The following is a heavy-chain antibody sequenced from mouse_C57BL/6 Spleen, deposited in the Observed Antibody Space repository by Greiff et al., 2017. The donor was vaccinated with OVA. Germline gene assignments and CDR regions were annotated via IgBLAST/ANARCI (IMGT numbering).Heavy chain of an antibody. J-gene: IGHJ1*03. CDR3: AGYSNYGYFDV. D-gene: IGHD2-5*01. CDR2: INPNNGGT. CDR1: GYTFTDYY. Sequence: VQLQQSGPELVKPGASVKISCKASGYTFTDYYMNWVKQSHGKSLEWIGDINPNNGGTSYNQKFKGKATLTVDKSSSTAYMELRSLTSEDSAVYYCAGYSNYGYFDVWGTGTTVTVSS. V-gene: IGHV1-26*01.